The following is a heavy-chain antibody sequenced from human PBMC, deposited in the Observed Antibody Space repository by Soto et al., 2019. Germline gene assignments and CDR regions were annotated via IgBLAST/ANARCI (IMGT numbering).Heavy chain of an antibody. J-gene: IGHJ4*02. CDR1: GGTFSSYT. Sequence: QVQLVQSGAEVKKPGSSVKVSCKASGGTFSSYTISCVRQAPGQGLEWMGRIIPILGIANYAQKFQGRVTITADKSTSKAYMELSSLRSEDTAVYYCARAGTPVTPFDYWGQGTLVTVSS. CDR2: IIPILGIA. CDR3: ARAGTPVTPFDY. D-gene: IGHD4-17*01. V-gene: IGHV1-69*02.